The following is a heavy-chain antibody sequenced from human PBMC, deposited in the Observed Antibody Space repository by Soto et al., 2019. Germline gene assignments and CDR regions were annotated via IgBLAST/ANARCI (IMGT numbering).Heavy chain of an antibody. J-gene: IGHJ4*02. CDR2: ISGSGGST. CDR1: GFTFSSYA. D-gene: IGHD6-6*01. CDR3: AIKSIAARRGIDY. Sequence: GGSLRLSCAASGFTFSSYAMSWVRQAPGKGLEWISAISGSGGSTYYADSVKGRFTISRDNSKNTLYLQMNSLRAEDTAVYYCAIKSIAARRGIDYWGQGTLVTVSS. V-gene: IGHV3-23*01.